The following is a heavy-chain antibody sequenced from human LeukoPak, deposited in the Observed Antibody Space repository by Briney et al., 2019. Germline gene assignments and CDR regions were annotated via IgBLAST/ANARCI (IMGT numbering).Heavy chain of an antibody. CDR1: GGSISSSGYY. Sequence: SETLSLTCTVSGGSISSSGYYWGWIRQPPGKGLQWIGTVYYSGSTYYSPSLKSRVTISVDTSKNQFSLKLSSVTAADTAVYYCARQVGYCSGGSCSFYFDHWGQGTLVTVCS. D-gene: IGHD2-15*01. V-gene: IGHV4-39*01. CDR2: VYYSGST. CDR3: ARQVGYCSGGSCSFYFDH. J-gene: IGHJ4*02.